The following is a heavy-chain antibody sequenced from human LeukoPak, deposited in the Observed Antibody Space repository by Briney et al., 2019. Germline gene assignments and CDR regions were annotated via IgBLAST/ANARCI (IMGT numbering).Heavy chain of an antibody. CDR2: IHYSGST. CDR1: GGSISSGEYY. J-gene: IGHJ3*02. D-gene: IGHD3-22*01. Sequence: PSETLSLTCTVSGGSISSGEYYWSWIRQSPGKGLEWIGYIHYSGSTYYNPSLKSRVTISVDTSKNQFSLKLSSVTAADTAVYYCARGSPYYYDSSGPGAFDIWGQGTMVTVSS. CDR3: ARGSPYYYDSSGPGAFDI. V-gene: IGHV4-30-4*01.